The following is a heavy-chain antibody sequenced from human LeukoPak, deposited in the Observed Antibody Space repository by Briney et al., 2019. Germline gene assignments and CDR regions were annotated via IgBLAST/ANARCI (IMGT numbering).Heavy chain of an antibody. CDR1: GDSFSYFY. J-gene: IGHJ4*02. D-gene: IGHD6-13*01. V-gene: IGHV4-59*01. Sequence: PSETLSLTCTVSGDSFSYFYWSWIRQPPGKGLEWIGYIYNSGSTNYNPSLKSRVTISLDTSKNQFSLKLSSVTAADTAVYYCARGVVAAAGRTFDFWGQGTLVTVSS. CDR2: IYNSGST. CDR3: ARGVVAAAGRTFDF.